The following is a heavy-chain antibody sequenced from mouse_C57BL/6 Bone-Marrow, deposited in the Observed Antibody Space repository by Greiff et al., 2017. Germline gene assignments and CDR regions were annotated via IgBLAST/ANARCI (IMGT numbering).Heavy chain of an antibody. Sequence: QVQLQQPGAELVMPGASVKLSCKASGYTFTSYWMHWVKQRPGQALEWIGVIDPSDSYTNYNQKFKGKSTLTVDKSSSTAYMQLSSLTSEDSAVYYCARLDYWGQGTSVTVSS. V-gene: IGHV1-69*01. CDR1: GYTFTSYW. J-gene: IGHJ4*01. CDR3: ARLDY. CDR2: IDPSDSYT.